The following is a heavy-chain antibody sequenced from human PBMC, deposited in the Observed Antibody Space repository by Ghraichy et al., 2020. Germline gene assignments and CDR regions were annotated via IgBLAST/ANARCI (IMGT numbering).Heavy chain of an antibody. CDR2: IYYSGST. D-gene: IGHD6-25*01. V-gene: IGHV4-30-4*01. Sequence: TLSLTCTVSGGSISSGDYYWSWIRQPPGKGLEWIGYIYYSGSTYYNPSLKSRVTISVDTSKNQFSLKLSSVTAADTAVYYCARDQAASWFDPWGQGTLVTVSS. CDR1: GGSISSGDYY. CDR3: ARDQAASWFDP. J-gene: IGHJ5*02.